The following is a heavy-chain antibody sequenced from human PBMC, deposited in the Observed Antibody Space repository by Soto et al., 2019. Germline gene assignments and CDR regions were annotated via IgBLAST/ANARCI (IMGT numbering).Heavy chain of an antibody. CDR3: ERSAAVPGAQIDH. J-gene: IGHJ4*02. D-gene: IGHD6-19*01. Sequence: SETLSLTCSVSGGSISGSYWSWIRQSPGKGLEWLGYVYYTGSTNYSPSLRSRVSISVDTSKNEFSLRLSSVTAADTAVYFCERSAAVPGAQIDHWGQGTQVTVSS. CDR2: VYYTGST. V-gene: IGHV4-59*01. CDR1: GGSISGSY.